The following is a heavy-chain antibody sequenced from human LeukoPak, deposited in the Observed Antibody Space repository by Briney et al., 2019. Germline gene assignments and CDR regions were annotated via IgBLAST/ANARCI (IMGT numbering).Heavy chain of an antibody. CDR1: GYTFTIYD. CDR3: ARGPNYAFWSGSYYYYMDV. J-gene: IGHJ6*03. V-gene: IGHV1-8*01. CDR2: MNPNSGNT. D-gene: IGHD3-3*01. Sequence: ASVTVSFTSSGYTFTIYDINWVRQATGQGLEWMGWMNPNSGNTGYAQKFQGRVTMTRSTSINTAYMELSSLRSEDTAVYYCARGPNYAFWSGSYYYYMDVWGKGTTVTVSS.